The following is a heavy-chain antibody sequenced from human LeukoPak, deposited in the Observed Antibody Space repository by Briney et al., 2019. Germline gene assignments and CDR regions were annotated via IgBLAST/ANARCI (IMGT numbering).Heavy chain of an antibody. V-gene: IGHV3-21*01. CDR3: ARAVYCGGDCYPPHLDY. J-gene: IGHJ4*02. D-gene: IGHD2-21*02. Sequence: PGGPLRLSCAASGFTFSSYSKNWVRQAPGKGLEWVSSISSSSSYIYYADSVKGRFTISRDNAKNSLYLQMNSLRAEDTAVYYCARAVYCGGDCYPPHLDYWGQGTLVTVSS. CDR1: GFTFSSYS. CDR2: ISSSSSYI.